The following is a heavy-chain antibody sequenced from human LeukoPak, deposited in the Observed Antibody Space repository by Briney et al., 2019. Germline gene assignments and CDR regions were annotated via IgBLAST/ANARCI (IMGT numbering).Heavy chain of an antibody. CDR1: GFTFSSYW. D-gene: IGHD2-15*01. CDR2: INSEGSST. CDR3: ATVGVGGDAFDF. J-gene: IGHJ3*01. V-gene: IGHV3-74*01. Sequence: GGSLRLSCAPSGFTFSSYWRYWVRQAPGKGLVWVSRINSEGSSTTYADAVKGRFTISRDNAKNTLYLQMNSLSAEDTAVYYCATVGVGGDAFDFWGQGTMVTVSS.